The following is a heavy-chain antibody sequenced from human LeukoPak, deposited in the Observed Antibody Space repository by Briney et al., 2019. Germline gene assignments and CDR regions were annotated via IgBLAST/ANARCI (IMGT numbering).Heavy chain of an antibody. CDR2: VYPGDSDT. V-gene: IGHV5-51*01. J-gene: IGHJ4*02. CDR1: GYMFTNYW. Sequence: GESLKISCEGSGYMFTNYWIGWVRQMPGKGLEWMGIVYPGDSDTRYSPSFQGQVTMSADKSITTAYLQWSSLKASDSAMYYCARRRDGYNSLDYWGQGTLVTVSS. D-gene: IGHD5-24*01. CDR3: ARRRDGYNSLDY.